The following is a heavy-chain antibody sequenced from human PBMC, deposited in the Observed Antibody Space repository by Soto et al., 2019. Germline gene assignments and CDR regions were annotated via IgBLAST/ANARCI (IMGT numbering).Heavy chain of an antibody. D-gene: IGHD2-2*01. CDR2: IWYDGSNK. J-gene: IGHJ5*02. V-gene: IGHV3-33*01. CDR3: ARDLLGSTYNWFDP. CDR1: GFTFSSYG. Sequence: QVQLVESGGGVGQPGRSLRLSCAASGFTFSSYGMHWVRQAPGKGLEWVAVIWYDGSNKYYADSVKGRFTISRDNSKNTLYLQMNSLRAEDTAVYYCARDLLGSTYNWFDPWGQGTLVTVSS.